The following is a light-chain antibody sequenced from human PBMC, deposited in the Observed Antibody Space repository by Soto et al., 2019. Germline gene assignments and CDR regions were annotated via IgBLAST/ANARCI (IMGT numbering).Light chain of an antibody. V-gene: IGKV3-20*01. CDR1: QSVSSSY. CDR3: QQYGSTRYT. J-gene: IGKJ2*01. CDR2: GAS. Sequence: EIVLTQSPGTLSLSPGERATLSCRASQSVSSSYLAWYQQKPGQAPRLLIYGASSRATGIPDRFSASGSGTHFTLTISRQEPEDFAGYYGQQYGSTRYTFGQGTQLEIK.